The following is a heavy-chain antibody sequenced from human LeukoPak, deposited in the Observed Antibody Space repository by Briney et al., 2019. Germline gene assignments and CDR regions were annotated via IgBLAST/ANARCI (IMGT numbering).Heavy chain of an antibody. CDR1: GGSISSSSYY. J-gene: IGHJ4*02. CDR3: AITSGYSSPYYFDY. Sequence: SETLSLTCTVSGGSISSSSYYWGWIRQPPGKGLEWIGSIYYSGSTYYNPSLKSRVTISVDTSKNQFSLKLSSVTAADTAVYYCAITSGYSSPYYFDYWGQGTLVTVSS. V-gene: IGHV4-39*07. D-gene: IGHD6-13*01. CDR2: IYYSGST.